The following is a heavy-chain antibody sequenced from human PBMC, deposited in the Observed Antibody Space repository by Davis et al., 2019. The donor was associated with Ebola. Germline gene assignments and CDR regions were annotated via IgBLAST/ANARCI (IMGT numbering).Heavy chain of an antibody. CDR3: AHLGPQRYCSGGGCHGYLDY. CDR2: IIPVFRTA. J-gene: IGHJ4*02. CDR1: GGTFSRYT. V-gene: IGHV1-69*13. Sequence: AASVKVSCKASGGTFSRYTISWVRQAPGQGLEWMGGIIPVFRTANYAQKFQGRVTITADESTRTAYMELNGLRSEDTAVYYCAHLGPQRYCSGGGCHGYLDYWGQGTLVIVSS. D-gene: IGHD2-15*01.